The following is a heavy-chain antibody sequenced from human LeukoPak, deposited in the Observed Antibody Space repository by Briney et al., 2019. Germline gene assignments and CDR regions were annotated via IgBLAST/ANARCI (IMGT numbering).Heavy chain of an antibody. V-gene: IGHV4-4*07. J-gene: IGHJ5*02. D-gene: IGHD3-10*01. CDR1: GGSISNYY. Sequence: SETLSLTCTVSGGSISNYYFSWIRQPAGKGLELIWRIYSRVTTYNPSLTSRVTMSADTSRNHVSLTLNSVTAADTAVYYCARDSGTTGEVKFDPWGQGTLVTVSS. CDR3: ARDSGTTGEVKFDP. CDR2: IYSRVT.